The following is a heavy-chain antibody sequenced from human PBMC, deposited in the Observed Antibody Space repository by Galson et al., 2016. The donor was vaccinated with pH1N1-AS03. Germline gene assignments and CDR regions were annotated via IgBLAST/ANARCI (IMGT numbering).Heavy chain of an antibody. CDR3: ASEAESRDSSSWYGLTFDY. Sequence: SVKVSCKASGYTFTGYSIHWVRQAPGQGLEWMGWINPNSGGTNYAQKFQGWVTMTRDTSISTAYMELSRLTSVDTAVYYCASEAESRDSSSWYGLTFDYWGQGTLVTVSS. J-gene: IGHJ4*02. CDR2: INPNSGGT. V-gene: IGHV1-2*04. D-gene: IGHD6-13*01. CDR1: GYTFTGYS.